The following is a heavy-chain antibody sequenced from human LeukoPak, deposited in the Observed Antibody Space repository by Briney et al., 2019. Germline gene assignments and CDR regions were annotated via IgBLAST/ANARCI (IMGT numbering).Heavy chain of an antibody. D-gene: IGHD2-2*01. CDR1: GGSISSGGYY. CDR2: IYHSGST. CDR3: ARGIPADRHGWFDP. V-gene: IGHV4-30-2*01. J-gene: IGHJ5*02. Sequence: PSETLSLTCTVSGGSISSGGYYWSWIRQPPGKGLEWIGYIYHSGSTYYNPSLKSRVTISVDRSKNQFSLKLSSVTAADTAVYYCARGIPADRHGWFDPWGQGTLVTVSS.